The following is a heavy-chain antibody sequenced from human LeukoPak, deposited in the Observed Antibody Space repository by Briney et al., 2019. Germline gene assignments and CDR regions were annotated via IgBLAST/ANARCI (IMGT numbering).Heavy chain of an antibody. CDR3: ARVVPAAMMPGDAFDI. D-gene: IGHD2-2*01. Sequence: GGSLRLPCAASGFTFSSYGMHWVRQAPGKGLEWVAVIWYDGSNKFYADSVKGRFTISRDNSNNTLYLQMNSLRAEDTAVYYCARVVPAAMMPGDAFDIWGQGTMVTVSS. V-gene: IGHV3-33*01. J-gene: IGHJ3*02. CDR2: IWYDGSNK. CDR1: GFTFSSYG.